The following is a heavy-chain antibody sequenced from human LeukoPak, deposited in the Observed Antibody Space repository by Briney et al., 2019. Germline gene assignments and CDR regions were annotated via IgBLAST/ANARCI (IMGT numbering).Heavy chain of an antibody. J-gene: IGHJ4*02. D-gene: IGHD3-10*01. CDR1: GCTFSSYS. CDR2: ISSSSSYI. V-gene: IGHV3-21*01. CDR3: ARDYYGSGSYDY. Sequence: GGSLRLSCAASGCTFSSYSMNWVRPAPGKGLDGVSSISSSSSYIYYADSVKGRFTTSRDNAKSSLYLQMNSLRAEDTAVYYCARDYYGSGSYDYWGQGTLVTVSS.